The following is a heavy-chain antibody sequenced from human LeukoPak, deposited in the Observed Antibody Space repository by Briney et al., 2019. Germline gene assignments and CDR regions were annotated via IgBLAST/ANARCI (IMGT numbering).Heavy chain of an antibody. D-gene: IGHD4-23*01. J-gene: IGHJ6*03. V-gene: IGHV3-30*01. Sequence: GGSLRLSCTATGFTFSSYAMHWVRQAPGKGLGWVAVISYEGSNKYYADSVEGRFTISRDNSKNTLYLQMNSLRAEDTAVYYCARGGYGANYYYYYYMDVWGKGTTVTVSS. CDR2: ISYEGSNK. CDR1: GFTFSSYA. CDR3: ARGGYGANYYYYYYMDV.